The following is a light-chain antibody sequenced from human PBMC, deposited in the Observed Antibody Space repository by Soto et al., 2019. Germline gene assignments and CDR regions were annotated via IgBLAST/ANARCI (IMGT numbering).Light chain of an antibody. CDR1: QSVSSN. V-gene: IGKV3-15*01. CDR3: QQYNNWPLYT. J-gene: IGKJ2*01. Sequence: EIVMTQSPATLSVSPGERATLSCRASQSVSSNLAWYQQKPGQAPRLLIYGASTRATGIPARFSRSGSGTEFTLTISSLQSEDFAVYYCQQYNNWPLYTFGQGTKLEIK. CDR2: GAS.